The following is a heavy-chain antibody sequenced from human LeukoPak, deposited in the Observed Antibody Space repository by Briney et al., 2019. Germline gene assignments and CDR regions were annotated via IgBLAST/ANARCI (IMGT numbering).Heavy chain of an antibody. Sequence: GGSLRLSCVASGFSFSTYWMHWVRQAPGKGLVWVSRIDNGGTTTLYADSVRGRFTISRDNAKNALYLQMNSLSAEDTAVYYCAREVSGSSYFDYWGQGTQVTVSS. CDR1: GFSFSTYW. J-gene: IGHJ4*02. V-gene: IGHV3-74*01. D-gene: IGHD1-26*01. CDR2: IDNGGTTT. CDR3: AREVSGSSYFDY.